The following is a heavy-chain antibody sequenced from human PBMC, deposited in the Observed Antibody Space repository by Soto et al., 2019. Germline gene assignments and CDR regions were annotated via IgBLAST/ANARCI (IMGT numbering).Heavy chain of an antibody. J-gene: IGHJ6*02. CDR3: AKDRLSISPPYYYCCMDF. D-gene: IGHD6-6*01. Sequence: PGESLKISCAASGFTFSSYPMSWVRQAPGKGLEWVSAISGSGGSTYYADSVKGRFTISRDNSKNTLYLQMNSLRAEDTAVYYCAKDRLSISPPYYYCCMDFWGQGTTVTVSS. V-gene: IGHV3-23*01. CDR2: ISGSGGST. CDR1: GFTFSSYP.